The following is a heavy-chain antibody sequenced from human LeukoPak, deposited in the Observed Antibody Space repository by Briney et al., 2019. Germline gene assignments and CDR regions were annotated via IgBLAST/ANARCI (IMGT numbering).Heavy chain of an antibody. Sequence: SETLSLTCTVSGGSISTYYWSWIRLPPGKGLEWIGYIYFFGSTNYNPSLKSRVTISVDTSKNQFSLKLTSVTAADTAVYYCARHYSSSRGWFDPWGQGTLVTVSS. CDR2: IYFFGST. CDR3: ARHYSSSRGWFDP. V-gene: IGHV4-59*01. D-gene: IGHD6-13*01. CDR1: GGSISTYY. J-gene: IGHJ5*02.